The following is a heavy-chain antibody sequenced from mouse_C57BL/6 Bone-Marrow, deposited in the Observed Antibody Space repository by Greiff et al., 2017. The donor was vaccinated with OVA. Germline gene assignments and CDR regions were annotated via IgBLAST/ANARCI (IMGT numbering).Heavy chain of an antibody. V-gene: IGHV1-81*01. CDR3: ARSGDYDGYYAMDY. CDR1: GYTFTSYG. Sequence: VQLQQSGAELARPGASVKLSCKASGYTFTSYGISWVKQRTGQGLEWIGEIYPRSGNTYYNEKFKGKAKLTADKSSSTAYMELRSLTSEDSAVYFCARSGDYDGYYAMDYWGQGTSVTVSS. CDR2: IYPRSGNT. J-gene: IGHJ4*01. D-gene: IGHD2-4*01.